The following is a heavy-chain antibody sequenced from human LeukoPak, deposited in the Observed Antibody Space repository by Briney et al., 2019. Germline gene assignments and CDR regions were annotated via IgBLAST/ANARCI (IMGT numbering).Heavy chain of an antibody. V-gene: IGHV3-30*18. CDR2: ISYDGSNE. D-gene: IGHD2-15*01. J-gene: IGHJ3*02. CDR3: AKDRTRCSGGSCYGPVGDAFDI. Sequence: GRSLRLSCAASGFTFSSYGMHWVRQAPGKGLEWVAVISYDGSNEYYADSVKGRFTISRDNSKNTLYLQMNSLRAEDTAVYYCAKDRTRCSGGSCYGPVGDAFDIWGQGTMVTVSS. CDR1: GFTFSSYG.